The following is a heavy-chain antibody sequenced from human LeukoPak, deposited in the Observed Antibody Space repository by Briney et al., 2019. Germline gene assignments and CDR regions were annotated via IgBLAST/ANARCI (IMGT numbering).Heavy chain of an antibody. V-gene: IGHV1-18*04. Sequence: ASVKVSCKASGYTFTGYYMHWVRQAPGQGLEWMGWISAYNGNTNYAQKLQGRVTMTTDTSTSTAYMELRSLRSDDTAVYYCARVSLLWFGESLYDAFDIWGQGTMVTVSS. CDR2: ISAYNGNT. CDR3: ARVSLLWFGESLYDAFDI. D-gene: IGHD3-10*01. J-gene: IGHJ3*02. CDR1: GYTFTGYY.